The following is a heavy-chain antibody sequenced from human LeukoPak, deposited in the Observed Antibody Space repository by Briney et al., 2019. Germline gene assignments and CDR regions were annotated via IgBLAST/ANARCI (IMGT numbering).Heavy chain of an antibody. J-gene: IGHJ5*02. D-gene: IGHD3-16*02. V-gene: IGHV3-74*01. Sequence: GGSLRLSCAASGFTFSSYWMHWVRQAPGMGLVWVSCINSDGSSTSYVDSVKGRFTISRDNAKSSLYLQMNSLRAEDTAVFYCARHRADDYVWGTYRSLDLWGQGTLVTVSS. CDR3: ARHRADDYVWGTYRSLDL. CDR2: INSDGSST. CDR1: GFTFSSYW.